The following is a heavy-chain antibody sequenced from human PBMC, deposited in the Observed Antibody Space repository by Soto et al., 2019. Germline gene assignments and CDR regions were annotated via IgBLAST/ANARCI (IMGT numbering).Heavy chain of an antibody. CDR2: IYWDDDK. D-gene: IGHD6-13*01. CDR1: GFSLSTSGVG. CDR3: AKSADRYSSSWYGFDY. V-gene: IGHV2-5*02. Sequence: QITLKESGPTLVKPTQTLTLTCTFSGFSLSTSGVGVGWIRQPPGKALEWLTLIYWDDDKRYSPSLKSRLTIPKDTSNNQVVLTMTNMDPVDTATYYCAKSADRYSSSWYGFDYWGQGTLVTVSS. J-gene: IGHJ4*02.